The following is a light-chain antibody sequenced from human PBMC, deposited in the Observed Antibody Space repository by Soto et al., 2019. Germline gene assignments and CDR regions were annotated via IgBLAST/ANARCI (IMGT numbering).Light chain of an antibody. J-gene: IGKJ1*01. CDR2: DAS. Sequence: DIQMTQSPFTLSASVGDRVTLTCRASQNINKRLAWHQQKPGKAPKVLIYDASNLKSGVPSRFSGSGSGTDFILTISSLQPDAFATYYCQQYYTYPWTFGQGTKVEIK. V-gene: IGKV1-5*01. CDR1: QNINKR. CDR3: QQYYTYPWT.